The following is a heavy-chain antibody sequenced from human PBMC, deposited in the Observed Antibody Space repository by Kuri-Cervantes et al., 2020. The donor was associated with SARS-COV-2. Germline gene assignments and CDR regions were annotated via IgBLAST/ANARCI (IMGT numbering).Heavy chain of an antibody. D-gene: IGHD7-27*01. CDR1: GGSISSGDYY. CDR2: IYYSGST. J-gene: IGHJ3*02. CDR3: GRPSGDQGSFDI. Sequence: SETLSLTCTVSGGSISSGDYYWSWIRQPPEKGLEWIGYIYYSGSTYYNPSLKSRVTISVDTSKNQFSLKLSSVTAANTAVYYCGRPSGDQGSFDIWGQGKMVTVSS. V-gene: IGHV4-30-4*08.